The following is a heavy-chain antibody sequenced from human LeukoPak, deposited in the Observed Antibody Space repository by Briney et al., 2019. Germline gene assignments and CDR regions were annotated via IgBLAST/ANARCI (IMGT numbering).Heavy chain of an antibody. Sequence: PSETLSLTCTVSGGSISSSSYYWGWIRQPPGKGLEWIGSIYYSGSTYYNPSLKSRVTISVDTSKNQFSLKLGSVTAADTAVYYCARDQVTTTSYYYYMDVWGKGTTVTVSS. CDR2: IYYSGST. V-gene: IGHV4-39*07. CDR3: ARDQVTTTSYYYYMDV. J-gene: IGHJ6*03. D-gene: IGHD4-11*01. CDR1: GGSISSSSYY.